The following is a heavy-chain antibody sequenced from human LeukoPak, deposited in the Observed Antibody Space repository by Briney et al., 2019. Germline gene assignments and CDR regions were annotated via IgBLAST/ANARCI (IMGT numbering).Heavy chain of an antibody. CDR2: IYYSGST. J-gene: IGHJ3*02. Sequence: SQTLSLTCTVSGGSISSGDYYWSWIRQPPGKGLAWIGYIYYSGSTYYTPSLTSRVTISLDTSKNHFPLRLSSVTAADTAVYYCARTGRGYYDFWSGYPRAAFDIWGQGTMVTVSS. CDR3: ARTGRGYYDFWSGYPRAAFDI. V-gene: IGHV4-30-4*08. CDR1: GGSISSGDYY. D-gene: IGHD3-3*01.